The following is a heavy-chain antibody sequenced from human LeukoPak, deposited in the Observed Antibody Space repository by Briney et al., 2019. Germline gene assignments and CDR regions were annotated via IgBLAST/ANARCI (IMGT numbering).Heavy chain of an antibody. V-gene: IGHV3-21*01. CDR3: ANHLACGSTSCPPFDD. CDR1: GFTFSTYS. D-gene: IGHD2-2*01. Sequence: GGSLRLSCAASGFTFSTYSMSCVRQAPGKGLEWVSSISDNSYWIYYADSVEGRFIISRDNAKNSLYLQMNSLRAEDTAVYYCANHLACGSTSCPPFDDWGQGTLVTVSS. J-gene: IGHJ4*02. CDR2: ISDNSYWI.